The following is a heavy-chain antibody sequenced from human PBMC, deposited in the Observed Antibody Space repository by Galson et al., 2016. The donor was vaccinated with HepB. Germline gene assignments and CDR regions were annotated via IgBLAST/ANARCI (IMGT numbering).Heavy chain of an antibody. V-gene: IGHV4-34*01. CDR3: ARGYGDSTVQLWFDP. CDR2: INHSGSA. Sequence: ETLSLTCAVYGGSFSDYYWSWIRQSPGKGLGWIGEINHSGSANYHPSLKSRVTISMDRSNNQFSLRLNSVTAADTAVYYCARGYGDSTVQLWFDPWGQGTLVTVSS. D-gene: IGHD4-17*01. CDR1: GGSFSDYY. J-gene: IGHJ5*02.